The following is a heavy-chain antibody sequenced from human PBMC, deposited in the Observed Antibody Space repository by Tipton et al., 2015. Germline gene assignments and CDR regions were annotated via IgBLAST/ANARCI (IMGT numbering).Heavy chain of an antibody. CDR2: ISHSGNT. CDR1: GYSINNDYY. J-gene: IGHJ4*02. D-gene: IGHD3-9*01. V-gene: IGHV4-38-2*01. Sequence: GLVKPSETMSLTCDVSGYSINNDYYWGWIRQAPGKGLEWIGSISHSGNTYYNPSLKSPVTMSRDTSKNQFSLKLTSVTAADTAVYYCACQDYDSLTRDYQTVDYWGQGTLVTVSS. CDR3: ACQDYDSLTRDYQTVDY.